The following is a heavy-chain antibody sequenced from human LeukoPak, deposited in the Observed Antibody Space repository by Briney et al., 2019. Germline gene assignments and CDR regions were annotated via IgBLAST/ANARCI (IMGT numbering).Heavy chain of an antibody. D-gene: IGHD6-6*01. CDR3: ARDGGSSSAHYYYYYYMDV. CDR1: GFTFSSYS. J-gene: IGHJ6*03. V-gene: IGHV3-21*01. Sequence: GGSLRLSCAASGFTFSSYSTNWVRQAPGKGLEWVSSISNSSSYIYYADSVKGRFTISRDNAKNSLYLQMNSLRAEDTAVYYCARDGGSSSAHYYYYYYMDVWGKGTTVTVSS. CDR2: ISNSSSYI.